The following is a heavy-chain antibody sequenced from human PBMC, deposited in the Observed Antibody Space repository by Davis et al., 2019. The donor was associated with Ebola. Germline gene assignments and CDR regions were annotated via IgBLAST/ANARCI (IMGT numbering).Heavy chain of an antibody. Sequence: TWVRQHPGKGLEWIGYIYYSGSTYYNPSLKSRVTISVDTSKNQFSLKLSSVTAADTAVYYCARVQLERRGGYYFDYWGQGTLVTVSS. J-gene: IGHJ4*02. D-gene: IGHD1-1*01. V-gene: IGHV4-31*02. CDR3: ARVQLERRGGYYFDY. CDR2: IYYSGST.